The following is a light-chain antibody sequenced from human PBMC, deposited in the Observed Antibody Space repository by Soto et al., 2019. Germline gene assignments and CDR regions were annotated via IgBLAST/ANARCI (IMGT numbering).Light chain of an antibody. J-gene: IGLJ2*01. CDR3: SSYTSSSLVV. V-gene: IGLV2-14*01. CDR1: SSDVGGYNY. CDR2: DVS. Sequence: QSALTQPASVSGSPGQSITISCTGTSSDVGGYNYFSWYQQHPGKAPKLMIYDVSNRPSGVSNRFSGSKSGNTASLTISGLQAEDEADYYCSSYTSSSLVVFGGGTKVTVL.